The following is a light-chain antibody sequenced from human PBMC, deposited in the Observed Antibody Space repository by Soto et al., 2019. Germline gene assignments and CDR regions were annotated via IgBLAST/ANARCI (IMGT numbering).Light chain of an antibody. Sequence: QSVLTQPASVSGSPGQSITISCTGTSSDIGTYNLVSWYQHYPGKAPKLMIYEGIKRPSGVSHRFSGSKSGNTAFLTISGLQAEDEADYYCCSYAGSGTDNYVFGSGTKVTVL. V-gene: IGLV2-23*01. J-gene: IGLJ1*01. CDR2: EGI. CDR1: SSDIGTYNL. CDR3: CSYAGSGTDNYV.